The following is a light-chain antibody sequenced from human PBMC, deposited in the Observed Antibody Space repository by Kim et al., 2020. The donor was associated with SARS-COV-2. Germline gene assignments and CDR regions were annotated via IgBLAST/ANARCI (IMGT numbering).Light chain of an antibody. CDR2: WTP. J-gene: IGKJ2*01. CDR3: QQHNTAPFT. V-gene: IGKV4-1*01. CDR1: QSIVYRANNQIS. Sequence: ATIHCKSSQSIVYRANNQISISGYQQKVGQSPKLRIYWTPLRASGVPDRFSCSGSGTDFTLTIRDLRPEDVAVYYFQQHNTAPFTSGRGTKVDIK.